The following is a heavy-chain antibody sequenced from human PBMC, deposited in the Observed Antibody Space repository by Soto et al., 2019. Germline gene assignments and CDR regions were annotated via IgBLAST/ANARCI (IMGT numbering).Heavy chain of an antibody. Sequence: PGGSLRLSCAASGFKFSNYAMSWVRQAPGKGLEWVSLISATGGGTYYADSVKGRFTISRDNSHNTLYLQVHSLTAEDTAVDYFAKDRRAGANSAFYFDFWGQGAQVNVSS. CDR2: ISATGGGT. CDR1: GFKFSNYA. J-gene: IGHJ4*02. D-gene: IGHD2-15*01. CDR3: AKDRRAGANSAFYFDF. V-gene: IGHV3-23*01.